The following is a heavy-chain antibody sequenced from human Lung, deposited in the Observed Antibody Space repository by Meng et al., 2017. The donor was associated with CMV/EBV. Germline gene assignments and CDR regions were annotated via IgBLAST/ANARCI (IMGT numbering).Heavy chain of an antibody. CDR3: ARESRYDFWSGSPPYYFGMAV. V-gene: IGHV1-18*01. Sequence: ASVKVSCKASGYTFNNYGVTWVRQAPGQGLEWMGWISGNNGNTNYAQNLKDRVTMTTDTSMSSAYMELRSLRSDDAAVYYCARESRYDFWSGSPPYYFGMAVWGQGTLVTVSS. CDR1: GYTFNNYG. J-gene: IGHJ4*02. D-gene: IGHD3-3*01. CDR2: ISGNNGNT.